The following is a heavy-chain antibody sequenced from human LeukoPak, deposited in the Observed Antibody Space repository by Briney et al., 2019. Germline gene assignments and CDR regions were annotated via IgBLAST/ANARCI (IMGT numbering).Heavy chain of an antibody. CDR2: IYSGGST. V-gene: IGHV3-53*01. D-gene: IGHD3-22*01. J-gene: IGHJ3*02. Sequence: GGSLRLSSAASGFTVSSNYMSWVRQAPGKGLEWVSVIYSGGSTYYADSVKGRFTISRDNSKNTLYLQMNSLRAEDTAVYYCAKDDDYYDSSGYLMGAFDIWGQGTMVTVSS. CDR1: GFTVSSNY. CDR3: AKDDDYYDSSGYLMGAFDI.